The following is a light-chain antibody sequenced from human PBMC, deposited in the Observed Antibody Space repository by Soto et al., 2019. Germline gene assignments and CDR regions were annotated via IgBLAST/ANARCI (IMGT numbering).Light chain of an antibody. Sequence: QSVLTQPPSASGTPGQRVTISCSGSSSNIGSNYVYWYQQLPGTAPKLLIYRNNQRPSGVPDRFSGSKSGTSASLAISGLRSEDEADDYCAAWDDSLSGAVFGGGTQLTVL. J-gene: IGLJ7*01. CDR2: RNN. V-gene: IGLV1-47*01. CDR3: AAWDDSLSGAV. CDR1: SSNIGSNY.